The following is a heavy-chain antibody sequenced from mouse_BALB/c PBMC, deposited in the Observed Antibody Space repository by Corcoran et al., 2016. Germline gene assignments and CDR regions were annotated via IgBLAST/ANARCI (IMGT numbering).Heavy chain of an antibody. J-gene: IGHJ1*01. V-gene: IGHV1-19*01. CDR3: ARTGSPPRYFDV. CDR1: GYTFTDYY. Sequence: EVQLQQSGPELVKPGASVKMSCKASGYTFTDYYMDWVKQSHGESFEWIGRVNPYNGGTSYNQKFKGKATLTVDKSSSTAYMELNSLTSEDSAVYYCARTGSPPRYFDVWGAGTTVTVSS. CDR2: VNPYNGGT. D-gene: IGHD1-1*01.